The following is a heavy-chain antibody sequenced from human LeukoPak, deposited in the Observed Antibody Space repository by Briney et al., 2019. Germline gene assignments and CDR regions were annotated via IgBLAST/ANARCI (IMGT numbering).Heavy chain of an antibody. CDR2: ITGGGGAT. CDR3: AKQVEASVAGTGVAFNI. D-gene: IGHD6-19*01. V-gene: IGHV3-23*01. CDR1: GFTFSSFA. Sequence: GGSLRLSCAASGFTFSSFAMSWVRQAPGKGLEWVSGITGGGGATYYADSVKGRSTISRDNSRSTLYLQMNSLRVEDTAVYYCAKQVEASVAGTGVAFNIWGQGTMVTVSS. J-gene: IGHJ3*02.